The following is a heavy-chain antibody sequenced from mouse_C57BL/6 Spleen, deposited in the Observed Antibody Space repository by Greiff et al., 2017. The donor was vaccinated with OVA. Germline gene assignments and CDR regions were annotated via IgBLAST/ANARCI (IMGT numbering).Heavy chain of an antibody. CDR2: INPNNGGT. Sequence: EVKLQQSGPELVKPGASVKIPCKASGYTFTDYNMDWVKQSHGKSLEWIGDINPNNGGTIYNQKFKGKATLTVDKSSSTAYMELRSLTSEDTAVYYCARSRDYDYPTYYAMDYWGQGTSVTVSS. J-gene: IGHJ4*01. CDR3: ARSRDYDYPTYYAMDY. V-gene: IGHV1-18*01. CDR1: GYTFTDYN. D-gene: IGHD2-4*01.